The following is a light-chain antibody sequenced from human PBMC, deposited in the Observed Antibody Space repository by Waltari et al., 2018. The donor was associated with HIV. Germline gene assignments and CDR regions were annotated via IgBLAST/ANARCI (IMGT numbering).Light chain of an antibody. Sequence: QSALTQSASVSGSPGQSITISCTGTSSDVGSYNLVSWYQQHPGKAPKVMIYEVSKRPSGVSNRFSGSKSGNTASLTISGLQAEDEADYYCYSYAGSSTFWVFGGGTKLTVL. CDR2: EVS. V-gene: IGLV2-23*02. J-gene: IGLJ3*02. CDR1: SSDVGSYNL. CDR3: YSYAGSSTFWV.